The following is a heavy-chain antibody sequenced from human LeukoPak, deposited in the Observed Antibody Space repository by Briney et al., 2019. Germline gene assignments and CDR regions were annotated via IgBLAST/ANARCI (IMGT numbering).Heavy chain of an antibody. D-gene: IGHD2-15*01. V-gene: IGHV1-3*01. CDR1: GYTFTNYV. CDR3: ARDPLFSSGGSCIPYYYGLDV. CDR2: SNGGNGNT. J-gene: IGHJ6*04. Sequence: ASVKISCKASGYTFTNYVMHWVRQAPGQRLEWMGWSNGGNGNTKYSQKFQGRVTITRDTSASTAYMELSSLRSEDTAVYYCARDPLFSSGGSCIPYYYGLDVWGKGTTVTVSS.